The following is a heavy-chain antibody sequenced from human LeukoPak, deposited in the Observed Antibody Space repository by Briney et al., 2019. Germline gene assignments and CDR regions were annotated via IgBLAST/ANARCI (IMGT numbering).Heavy chain of an antibody. CDR2: INPNSGGT. CDR3: ARELQGQQWLVPTLGY. Sequence: ASVKVSCKASGYTFTGYYMHWVRQAPGQGLEWMGRINPNSGGTNYAQKFQGRVTMTRDTSISTAYMELSRLRSDDTAVYYCARELQGQQWLVPTLGYWGQGTLVTVSS. J-gene: IGHJ4*02. V-gene: IGHV1-2*06. CDR1: GYTFTGYY. D-gene: IGHD6-19*01.